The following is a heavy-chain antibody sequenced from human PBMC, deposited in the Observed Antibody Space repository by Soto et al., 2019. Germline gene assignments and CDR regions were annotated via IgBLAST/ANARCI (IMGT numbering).Heavy chain of an antibody. Sequence: GWSLRLSCAPSVFTFISYGMHWVRQAPGKGLEWVAVIWYDGNNKYYADSVKGRFTISRDNSKNTLYVQMTSLRAEDTAIYYCARGLHSLFDYWGQGTLVTVSS. V-gene: IGHV3-33*01. D-gene: IGHD2-21*01. CDR1: VFTFISYG. J-gene: IGHJ4*02. CDR3: ARGLHSLFDY. CDR2: IWYDGNNK.